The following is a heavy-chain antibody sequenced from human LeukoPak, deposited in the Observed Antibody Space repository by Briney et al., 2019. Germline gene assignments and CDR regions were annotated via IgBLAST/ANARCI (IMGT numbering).Heavy chain of an antibody. J-gene: IGHJ5*02. V-gene: IGHV1-18*04. CDR2: ISAYNGDT. CDR3: ARDPSNTSGWKTWFDP. Sequence: ASVKVSCKASGYTFNSHGISWVRQAPGQGLEWMGWISAYNGDTNYAQKFQGRVTLTTDRTTSTAYLELRSLRSDDTAVYYCARDPSNTSGWKTWFDPWGQGTLVTVSS. D-gene: IGHD6-19*01. CDR1: GYTFNSHG.